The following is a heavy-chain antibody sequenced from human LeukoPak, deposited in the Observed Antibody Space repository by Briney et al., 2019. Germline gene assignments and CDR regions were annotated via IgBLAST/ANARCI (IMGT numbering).Heavy chain of an antibody. CDR1: GFTVSSNY. CDR3: ARDRISSGWYYWEPYFQH. Sequence: GGSLRLSCAASGFTVSSNYMSWVRQAPGKGLEWVSVIYSGGSTYYADPVKGRFTISRDNSKNTLYLQMNSLRAEDTAVNYCARDRISSGWYYWEPYFQHWGQGTLVTVSS. V-gene: IGHV3-53*01. D-gene: IGHD6-19*01. J-gene: IGHJ1*01. CDR2: IYSGGST.